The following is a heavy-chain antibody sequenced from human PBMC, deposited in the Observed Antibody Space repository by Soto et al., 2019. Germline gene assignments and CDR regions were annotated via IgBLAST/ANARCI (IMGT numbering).Heavy chain of an antibody. CDR2: IYYGGIT. Sequence: EVQLVESGGGLVQPGGSLRISCAASGLTVSTNYMSWVRQAPGKGLEWVSIIYYGGITYYADSVKGRFTISRDDSKNTPYLQMHSPRAQDTAVYYCARDYDTSRGDWAYYGIDGWGQGTTVTLSS. J-gene: IGHJ6*02. V-gene: IGHV3-66*01. D-gene: IGHD3-9*01. CDR3: ARDYDTSRGDWAYYGIDG. CDR1: GLTVSTNY.